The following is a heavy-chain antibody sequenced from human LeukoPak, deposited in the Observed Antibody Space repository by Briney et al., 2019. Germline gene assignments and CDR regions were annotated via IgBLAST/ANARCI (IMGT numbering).Heavy chain of an antibody. CDR1: GGTFSSYT. Sequence: ASVKVSCKASGGTFSSYTISWVRQAPGQGLEWMGRIIPILGIANHAQKFQGRVTITADKSTSTAYMELSSLRSEDTAVYYCAREYCSSTSCSYYFDYWGQGTLVTVSS. CDR3: AREYCSSTSCSYYFDY. J-gene: IGHJ4*02. CDR2: IIPILGIA. V-gene: IGHV1-69*04. D-gene: IGHD2-2*01.